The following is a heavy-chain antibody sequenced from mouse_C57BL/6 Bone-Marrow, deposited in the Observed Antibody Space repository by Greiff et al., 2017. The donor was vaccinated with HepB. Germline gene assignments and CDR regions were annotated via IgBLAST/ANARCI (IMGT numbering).Heavy chain of an antibody. J-gene: IGHJ4*01. CDR1: GYTFTDYY. Sequence: EVQLQQSGPVLVKPGASVKMSCKASGYTFTDYYMNWVKQSHGKSLEWIGVINPYNGGTSYNQKFKGKATLTVDKSSSTAYMELNSLTSEDSAVYYCARLGYYGSMDYWGQGTSVTVSS. D-gene: IGHD1-1*01. CDR3: ARLGYYGSMDY. V-gene: IGHV1-19*01. CDR2: INPYNGGT.